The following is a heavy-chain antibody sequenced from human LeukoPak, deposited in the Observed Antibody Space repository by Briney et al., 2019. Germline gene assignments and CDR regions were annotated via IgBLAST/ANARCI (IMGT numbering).Heavy chain of an antibody. CDR3: ARVSLVASRFLEWLPYD. D-gene: IGHD3-3*01. CDR2: ISNRSSYI. J-gene: IGHJ4*02. CDR1: GFTFSSYS. V-gene: IGHV3-21*01. Sequence: GGSLRLSCAASGFTFSSYSMNWVRQAPGKGLEWVSSISNRSSYIYYADSVKGRFTIYRDNAKNSLYLQMNSLRAEDTAVHYCARVSLVASRFLEWLPYDRGQGTLVTASS.